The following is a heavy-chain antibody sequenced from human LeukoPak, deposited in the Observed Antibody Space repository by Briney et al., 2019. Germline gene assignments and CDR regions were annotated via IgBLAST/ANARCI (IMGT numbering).Heavy chain of an antibody. V-gene: IGHV3-9*01. J-gene: IGHJ4*02. CDR2: ISWNSGSI. D-gene: IGHD5-12*01. Sequence: GGSLRLSCAASGFTFDDYAMHCVRQAPGKGLEWVSGISWNSGSIGYADSVKGRFTISRDNAKNSLYLQMNSLRAEDTALYYCAKDGGGKYSGYDLDYWGQGTLVTVSS. CDR1: GFTFDDYA. CDR3: AKDGGGKYSGYDLDY.